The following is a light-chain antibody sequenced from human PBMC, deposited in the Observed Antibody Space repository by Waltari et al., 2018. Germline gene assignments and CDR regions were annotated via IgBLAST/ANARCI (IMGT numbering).Light chain of an antibody. CDR3: CSYGGFSNML. V-gene: IGLV2-23*01. Sequence: QSALTQPASVSGSPGQSITISCPGTRSDVGSYNLVSWYQQHPGKAPKLMIYEGSKRPSGVSNRFSGSKSGNTASLTIFGLQAEDEADYYCCSYGGFSNMLFGGGTKVTVL. J-gene: IGLJ2*01. CDR2: EGS. CDR1: RSDVGSYNL.